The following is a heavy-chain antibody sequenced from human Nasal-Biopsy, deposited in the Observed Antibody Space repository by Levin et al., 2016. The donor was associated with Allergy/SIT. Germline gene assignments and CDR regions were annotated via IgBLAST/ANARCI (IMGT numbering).Heavy chain of an antibody. V-gene: IGHV3-23*01. Sequence: GGPLRLSCAASGFTFSSYAMSWVRQAPGKGLEWVSAITGSGDNTYYADSVKGRFTISRDNAKKSLFLQMNSLRAEDTAVYYCARGPREAYCSSSGTYVGNYCNYAMDVWGQGTTVTVSS. CDR3: ARGPREAYCSSSGTYVGNYCNYAMDV. CDR1: GFTFSSYA. J-gene: IGHJ6*01. D-gene: IGHD2-2*01. CDR2: ITGSGDNT.